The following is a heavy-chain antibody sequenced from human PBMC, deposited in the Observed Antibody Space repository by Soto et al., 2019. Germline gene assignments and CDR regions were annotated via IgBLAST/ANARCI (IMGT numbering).Heavy chain of an antibody. CDR3: AKGRDSSSSSWFDP. D-gene: IGHD6-6*01. V-gene: IGHV3-9*01. J-gene: IGHJ5*02. CDR2: ISWNSGSI. Sequence: EVQLVESGGGLVQPGRSLTLSCAASGFTFDDYAMHWVRQAPGKGLEWVSGISWNSGSIGYADSVQGRFTISRDNAKNALYLQMNSLSAEDTAFSYCAKGRDSSSSSWFDPWVQGTLVTGSS. CDR1: GFTFDDYA.